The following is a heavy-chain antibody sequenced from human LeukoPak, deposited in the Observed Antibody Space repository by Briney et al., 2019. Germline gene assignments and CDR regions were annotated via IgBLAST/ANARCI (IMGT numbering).Heavy chain of an antibody. CDR1: GGTFSSYA. V-gene: IGHV1-69*01. J-gene: IGHJ4*02. Sequence: SVKVSCKASGGTFSSYAISWVRQAPGQGPEWMGGIIPIFGTANYAQKFQGRVTITADESTSTAYMELSSLRSEDTAVYYCARVFYYGSGSRSTYYFDYWGQGTLVTVSS. CDR2: IIPIFGTA. CDR3: ARVFYYGSGSRSTYYFDY. D-gene: IGHD3-10*01.